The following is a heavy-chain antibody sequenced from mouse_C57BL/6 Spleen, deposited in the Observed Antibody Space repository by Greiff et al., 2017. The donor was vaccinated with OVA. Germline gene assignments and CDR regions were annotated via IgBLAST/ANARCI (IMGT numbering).Heavy chain of an antibody. D-gene: IGHD1-1*01. CDR1: GFNIKDDY. CDR3: TTPDYYGSSRFAD. V-gene: IGHV14-4*01. CDR2: IDPENGDT. J-gene: IGHJ3*01. Sequence: VQLQQSGAELVRPGASVKLSCTASGFNIKDDYMHWVKQRPEQGLEWIGWIDPENGDTEYASKFQGQATITANTSSNTAYLQLSRLTSEDTAVYYGTTPDYYGSSRFADWGQGTLVTVSA.